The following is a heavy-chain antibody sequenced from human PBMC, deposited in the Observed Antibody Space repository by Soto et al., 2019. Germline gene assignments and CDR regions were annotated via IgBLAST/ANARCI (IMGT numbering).Heavy chain of an antibody. J-gene: IGHJ6*03. CDR2: IQSGGPT. V-gene: IGHV3-66*01. Sequence: GGSLRLSCAASGFTVSSKYMSWVRQAPGKGLEWVSLIQSGGPTYYADSVKGRFTISRDTSENTLHLQMNSLRAEDTAVYYCAKDRSRGYCSSTSCYPSYYYYMDVWGKGTTVTVSS. D-gene: IGHD2-2*01. CDR1: GFTVSSKY. CDR3: AKDRSRGYCSSTSCYPSYYYYMDV.